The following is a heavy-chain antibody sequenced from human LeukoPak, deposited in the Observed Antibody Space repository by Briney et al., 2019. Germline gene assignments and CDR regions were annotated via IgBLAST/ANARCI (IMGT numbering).Heavy chain of an antibody. J-gene: IGHJ5*02. CDR3: ARDRSTMVRGVEYNWFDP. CDR2: IYSGGST. V-gene: IGHV3-66*01. CDR1: GFTVSSNY. D-gene: IGHD3-10*01. Sequence: GGSLRLSCAASGFTVSSNYMSWVRQAPEKGLEWVSVIYSGGSTYYADSVKGRFTISRDNSKNTLYLQMNSLRAEDTAVYYCARDRSTMVRGVEYNWFDPWGQGTLVTVSS.